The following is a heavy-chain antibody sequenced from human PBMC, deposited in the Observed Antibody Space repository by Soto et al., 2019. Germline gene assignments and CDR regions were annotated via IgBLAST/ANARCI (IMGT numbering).Heavy chain of an antibody. D-gene: IGHD3-10*01. V-gene: IGHV1-69*13. Sequence: SVKVSCTASGGTFSIYAISWVRQAPGQGLEWMGGIIPIFGTANYAQKFQGRVTITADESTSTAYMELSSLRSEDTAVYYCAIKSWGSAYFDYWGQGTLVTVSS. CDR1: GGTFSIYA. J-gene: IGHJ4*02. CDR3: AIKSWGSAYFDY. CDR2: IIPIFGTA.